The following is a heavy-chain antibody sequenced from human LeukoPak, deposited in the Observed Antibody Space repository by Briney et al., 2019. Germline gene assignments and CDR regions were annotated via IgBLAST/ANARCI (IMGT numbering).Heavy chain of an antibody. J-gene: IGHJ5*02. D-gene: IGHD3-9*01. Sequence: GGSLRLSCAASGFTFSRYWMNWVRQAPGKGLEWVANVKQDGSEKYYVDSVKGRFTISRDNAKNSLYLQMNSLRAEDTAVYYCAREYAANYDILTGFLTWGQGTLVTVSS. CDR1: GFTFSRYW. V-gene: IGHV3-7*01. CDR3: AREYAANYDILTGFLT. CDR2: VKQDGSEK.